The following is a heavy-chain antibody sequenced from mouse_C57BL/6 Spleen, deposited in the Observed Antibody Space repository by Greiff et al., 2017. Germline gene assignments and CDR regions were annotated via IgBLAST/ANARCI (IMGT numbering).Heavy chain of an antibody. CDR3: ARRHYYGSTYAMDY. CDR1: GYTFTSYW. D-gene: IGHD1-1*01. CDR2: IHPNSGST. J-gene: IGHJ4*01. Sequence: VQLQQPGAELVKPGVSVKLSCKASGYTFTSYWMHWVKQRPGQGLEWIGMIHPNSGSTNYNEKFKSKATLTVDKSSSTAYMQLSSLTSEDSAVYYCARRHYYGSTYAMDYWGQGTSVTVSS. V-gene: IGHV1-64*01.